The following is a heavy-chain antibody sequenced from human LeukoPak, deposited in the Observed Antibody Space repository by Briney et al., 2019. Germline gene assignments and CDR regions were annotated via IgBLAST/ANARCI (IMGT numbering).Heavy chain of an antibody. Sequence: ASVKVSCMASGSTFTDNYIHWVRQAPGQGLEWMGWISPNSGGINYARKFQGRVTMTRDTSIGTAYMELSSLRSDDTAVYYCATAGHCSGGSCSDWFDPWGQGTLVTVSS. J-gene: IGHJ5*02. CDR1: GSTFTDNY. CDR3: ATAGHCSGGSCSDWFDP. D-gene: IGHD2-15*01. V-gene: IGHV1-2*02. CDR2: ISPNSGGI.